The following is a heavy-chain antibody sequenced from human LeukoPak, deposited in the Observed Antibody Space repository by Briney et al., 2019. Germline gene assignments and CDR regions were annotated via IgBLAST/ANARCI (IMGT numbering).Heavy chain of an antibody. Sequence: PGGSLRLSCAASGFTVSSNYMSWVRQAPGKGLEWVSVVYSDGSTYYADSVKGRFIISRDNSKNTLFLQMNSLRAEDTAVYYCARDNRYCGSSSCYAGDYWGQGTLVTVSS. CDR3: ARDNRYCGSSSCYAGDY. CDR1: GFTVSSNY. D-gene: IGHD2-2*01. CDR2: VYSDGST. V-gene: IGHV3-53*01. J-gene: IGHJ4*02.